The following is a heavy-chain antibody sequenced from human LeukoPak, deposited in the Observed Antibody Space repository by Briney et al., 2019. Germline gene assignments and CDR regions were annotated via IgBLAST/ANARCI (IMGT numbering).Heavy chain of an antibody. D-gene: IGHD6-19*01. CDR3: ASLSSGWYKDDY. V-gene: IGHV3-21*01. Sequence: GGSLRLSCAASGFTFSSYSMNWVRQAPGNGLEWVSSISSSSSYIYYADSVKGRFTISRDNAKNSLYLQMNSLRAEDTAVYYCASLSSGWYKDDYWGQGTLVTVSS. CDR2: ISSSSSYI. J-gene: IGHJ4*02. CDR1: GFTFSSYS.